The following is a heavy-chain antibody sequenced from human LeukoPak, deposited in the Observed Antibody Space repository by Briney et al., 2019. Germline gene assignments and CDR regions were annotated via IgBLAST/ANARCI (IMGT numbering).Heavy chain of an antibody. J-gene: IGHJ4*02. CDR1: GFTVSSNY. D-gene: IGHD5-12*01. V-gene: IGHV3-66*01. CDR2: IYSGGST. CDR3: ASVMSSGYDSPY. Sequence: GGSLRLSCAASGFTVSSNYTSWVRQAPGKGLEWVSVIYSGGSTYYADSVKGRFTISRDNSKNTLYLQMNSLRAEDTAVYYCASVMSSGYDSPYWGQGTLVTVSS.